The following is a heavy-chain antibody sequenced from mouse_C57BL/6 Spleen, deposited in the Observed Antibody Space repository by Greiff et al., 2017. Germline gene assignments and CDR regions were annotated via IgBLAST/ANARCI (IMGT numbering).Heavy chain of an antibody. CDR1: GYAFSSSW. CDR2: IYPGDGDT. Sequence: QVQLQQSGPELVKPGASVKISCKASGYAFSSSWMNWVKQRPGKGLEWIGRIYPGDGDTNYNGKFKGKATLTADKSSSTAYMQLSSLTSEDSAVYFCARSSSSGQGFAYWGQGTLVTVSA. D-gene: IGHD3-2*02. CDR3: ARSSSSGQGFAY. J-gene: IGHJ3*01. V-gene: IGHV1-82*01.